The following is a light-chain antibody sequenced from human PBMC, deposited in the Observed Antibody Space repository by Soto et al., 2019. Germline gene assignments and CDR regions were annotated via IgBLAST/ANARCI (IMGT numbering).Light chain of an antibody. J-gene: IGKJ1*01. Sequence: DIQITHSPSTVSASVLYRVTITCPASHTIRNWLAWYQQKPGKAPKVLIYDASTLRGGVPSRFSGSGSGTDFTLTISSLQPEDFATYYCLQHNSYPQTFGQGTKVDIK. CDR3: LQHNSYPQT. CDR2: DAS. CDR1: HTIRNW. V-gene: IGKV1-5*01.